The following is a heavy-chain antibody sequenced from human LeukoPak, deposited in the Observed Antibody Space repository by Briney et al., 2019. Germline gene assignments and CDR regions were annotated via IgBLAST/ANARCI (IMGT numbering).Heavy chain of an antibody. CDR3: VRLVAAAEVWYYYYGMDV. V-gene: IGHV5-51*01. Sequence: GGSLKISCKVSGYSFSNYWIGWVRQMPGKGLEWMGIIYPGDSDTRYSPSFQGQVTISADKSISTAYLQWSSLKASDTAMYYCVRLVAAAEVWYYYYGMDVWGQGTTVTVSS. CDR1: GYSFSNYW. CDR2: IYPGDSDT. J-gene: IGHJ6*02. D-gene: IGHD6-13*01.